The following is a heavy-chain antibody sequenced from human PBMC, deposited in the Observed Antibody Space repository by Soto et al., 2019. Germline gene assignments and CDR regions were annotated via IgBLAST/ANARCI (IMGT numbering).Heavy chain of an antibody. J-gene: IGHJ4*02. CDR2: IGFDGTNI. CDR1: GFDFKTYG. Sequence: ESGGGVVQPGRSLRLSCVASGFDFKTYGMHWVRQAPGKGLEWVAVIGFDGTNIHYSDSVRGRFSISRDNSENTVSPQMNSLRVEDTALYYCVRTACVINNCSYRGVRWGQGTLVTV. CDR3: VRTACVINNCSYRGVR. V-gene: IGHV3-33*01. D-gene: IGHD1-20*01.